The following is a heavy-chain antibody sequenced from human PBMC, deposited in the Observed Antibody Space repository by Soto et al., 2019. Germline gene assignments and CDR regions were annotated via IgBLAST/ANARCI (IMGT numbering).Heavy chain of an antibody. CDR1: GYTFTGYY. D-gene: IGHD3-3*01. CDR2: INPNSGGT. CDR3: ARVVYYDFWSGYYIGY. V-gene: IGHV1-2*02. Sequence: ASVKVSCKASGYTFTGYYMHWVRQAPGQGLEWMGWINPNSGGTNYAQKFQGRVTMTRDTSISTAYMELSRLRSDDTAVYYCARVVYYDFWSGYYIGYWGQGTLVTVSS. J-gene: IGHJ4*02.